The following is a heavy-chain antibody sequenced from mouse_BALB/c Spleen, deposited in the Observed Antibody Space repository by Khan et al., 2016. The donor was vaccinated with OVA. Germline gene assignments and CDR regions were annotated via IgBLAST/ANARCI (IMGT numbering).Heavy chain of an antibody. V-gene: IGHV3-6*02. Sequence: EVQLQESGPGLVKPSQSLSLTCSVTGYSITSGYYWSWIRQFPGNRLEWMGYISYDGSNNYNPSLKNRISITRDTSKKQFFLKLNSVTTEDTATYYCASRSYGNGAYWGQETLVTVS. CDR2: ISYDGSN. J-gene: IGHJ3*01. CDR3: ASRSYGNGAY. CDR1: GYSITSGYY. D-gene: IGHD2-1*01.